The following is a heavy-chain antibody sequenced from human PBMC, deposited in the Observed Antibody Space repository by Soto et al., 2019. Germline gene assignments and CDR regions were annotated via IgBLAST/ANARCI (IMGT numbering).Heavy chain of an antibody. CDR1: GGSITSGYW. CDR3: GKNGAFAISD. J-gene: IGHJ4*02. D-gene: IGHD2-2*02. CDR2: LHRDGRA. Sequence: QVQLQESGPGLVKPSGTLSLTCAVSGGSITSGYWWSWVRQPPGQGLEFIGELHRDGRANYNPSLKSRVTISIYTSRNQFSLTMTSVTAADTAVYFCGKNGAFAISDWGQGALVTVSS. V-gene: IGHV4-4*02.